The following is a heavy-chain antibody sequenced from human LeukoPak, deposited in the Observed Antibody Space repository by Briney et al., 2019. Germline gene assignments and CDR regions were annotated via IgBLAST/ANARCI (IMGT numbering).Heavy chain of an antibody. D-gene: IGHD3-10*01. J-gene: IGHJ4*02. Sequence: GGSLRLSCAASGFTLSSSGMHWVRQAPGKGLEWVAYIWYAVKGRFTISRDNFKNTLYLQMNSLRAEDTAVYFCARTNTLDRGPIIDPLDYWGQGTLVTVSS. V-gene: IGHV3-33*01. CDR2: IWY. CDR3: ARTNTLDRGPIIDPLDY. CDR1: GFTLSSSG.